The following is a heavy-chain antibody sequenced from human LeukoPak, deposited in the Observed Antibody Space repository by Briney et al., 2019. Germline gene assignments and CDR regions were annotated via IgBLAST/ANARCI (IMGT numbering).Heavy chain of an antibody. Sequence: GGSLRLSYAASGSTFSSFAMHWVRQAPGKGLEYLSAIYSDGSRTYYADSVKGRFTISRDNSKNTLYFEMSSLRVEDTAVYYCVKSPGSGWPVWGQGTLLTVSS. J-gene: IGHJ4*02. V-gene: IGHV3-64D*06. CDR2: IYSDGSRT. D-gene: IGHD6-19*01. CDR3: VKSPGSGWPV. CDR1: GSTFSSFA.